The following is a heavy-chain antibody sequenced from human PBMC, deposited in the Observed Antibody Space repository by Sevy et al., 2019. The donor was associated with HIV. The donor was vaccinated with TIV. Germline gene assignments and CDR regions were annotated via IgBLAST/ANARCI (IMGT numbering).Heavy chain of an antibody. CDR2: FDPEDGET. V-gene: IGHV1-24*01. CDR3: AATKDYYESSGTPFDY. CDR1: GYTLNKLS. D-gene: IGHD3-22*01. Sequence: ASVKDSCKVSGYTLNKLSMHWVRQAPGKGLEWMGSFDPEDGETFYAQKFKGRVTMTEDTWTETAYMELSSLRSEDTAVYYCAATKDYYESSGTPFDYWRQGTLVTDSS. J-gene: IGHJ4*02.